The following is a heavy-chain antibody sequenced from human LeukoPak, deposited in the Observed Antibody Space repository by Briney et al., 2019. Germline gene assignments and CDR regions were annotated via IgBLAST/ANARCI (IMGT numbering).Heavy chain of an antibody. D-gene: IGHD4-23*01. V-gene: IGHV1-2*02. CDR2: INPNSGGT. CDR1: GYTFTGYY. J-gene: IGHJ3*02. Sequence: GASVKVSCKASGYTFTGYYMHWVRQAPGQGLEWMGWINPNSGGTNYAQKFQGRVTMTRDTSISTAYMELSRLRSDDTAVYYCARDLRGFGYGGNSVRAFDIWGQGTMVTVSS. CDR3: ARDLRGFGYGGNSVRAFDI.